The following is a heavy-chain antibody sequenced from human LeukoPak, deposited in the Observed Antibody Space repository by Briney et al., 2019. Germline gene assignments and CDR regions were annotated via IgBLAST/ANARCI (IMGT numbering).Heavy chain of an antibody. CDR2: IIPIFGTA. CDR1: GGTFSSYA. J-gene: IGHJ4*02. V-gene: IGHV1-69*13. D-gene: IGHD3-3*01. CDR3: AGDSMTRRFLEWLLDY. Sequence: ASVKVSCKASGGTFSSYAISWVRQAPGQGLEWMGGIIPIFGTANYAQKFQGRVTITADESTSTAYMELSSLRSEDTAVYYCAGDSMTRRFLEWLLDYWGQGTLVTVSS.